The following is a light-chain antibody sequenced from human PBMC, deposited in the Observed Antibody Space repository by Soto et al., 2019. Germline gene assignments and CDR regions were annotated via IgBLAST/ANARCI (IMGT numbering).Light chain of an antibody. J-gene: IGKJ2*01. CDR3: QQNKSRPYT. CDR1: ESVGSN. V-gene: IGKV3-15*01. Sequence: EIVLTHSPATLSVSPGERATLSCRASESVGSNLAWYQQGPGQPPRLLIYVASTWATDIPARFSGGVSGTEVTNTTSRLQSEDFAVYYCQQNKSRPYTFGKGTKLQIK. CDR2: VAS.